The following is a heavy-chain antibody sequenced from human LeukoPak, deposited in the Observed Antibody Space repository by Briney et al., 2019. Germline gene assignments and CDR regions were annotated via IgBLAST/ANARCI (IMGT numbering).Heavy chain of an antibody. D-gene: IGHD4-17*01. J-gene: IGHJ4*02. CDR3: AREGATTRPLDY. CDR1: GDSISSFY. Sequence: SETLSLTCSVSGDSISSFYWTWMRQPAGKGLEWIGRIYTSGSTNYSPSLKSRVTMSVDTSKNQFFLNLTSVTAADTAVYYCAREGATTRPLDYWGQGTLVTVSS. CDR2: IYTSGST. V-gene: IGHV4-4*07.